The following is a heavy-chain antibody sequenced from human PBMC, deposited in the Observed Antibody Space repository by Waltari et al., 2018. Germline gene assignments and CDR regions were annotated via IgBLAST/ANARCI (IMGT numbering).Heavy chain of an antibody. V-gene: IGHV1-18*01. CDR3: ARAAHYDFWSGPWQYYFDY. J-gene: IGHJ4*02. D-gene: IGHD3-3*01. CDR1: GYTFTSYG. CDR2: ISAYNGNT. Sequence: QVQLVQSGAEVKKPGASVKVSCKASGYTFTSYGISWVRQAPGQGLEWMGWISAYNGNTNYAQKLQGRVTMTTDTSTSTAYMELRSLRSDDTAVYYCARAAHYDFWSGPWQYYFDYWGQGTLVTVSS.